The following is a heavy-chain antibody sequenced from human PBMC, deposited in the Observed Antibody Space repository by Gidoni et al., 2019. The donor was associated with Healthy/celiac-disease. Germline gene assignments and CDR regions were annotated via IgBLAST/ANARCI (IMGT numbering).Heavy chain of an antibody. CDR1: GGTFSSYA. CDR2: IIPICGTA. CDR3: AREIGGYSYGYARPYYYGMDV. Sequence: QVQLVQSGAEVKKPGSSVKVSCKASGGTFSSYAISWGRQAPGQGLEWMGGIIPICGTANYAQKFQGRVTITADESTSTAYMELSSLRSEDTAVYYCAREIGGYSYGYARPYYYGMDVWGQGTTVTVSS. V-gene: IGHV1-69*01. D-gene: IGHD5-18*01. J-gene: IGHJ6*02.